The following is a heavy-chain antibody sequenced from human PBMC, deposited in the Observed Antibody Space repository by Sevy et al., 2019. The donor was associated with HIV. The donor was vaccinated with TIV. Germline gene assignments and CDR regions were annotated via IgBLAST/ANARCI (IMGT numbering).Heavy chain of an antibody. Sequence: GGSLRLSCAASGFTFSSYWMHWVHQAPGKGLVWVSRINSDGSSTSYADSVKGRFTISRDNAKNTLYLQMNSLRAEDTAVYYCARLGYSYGWYYYGMDVWGQGTTVTVSS. CDR1: GFTFSSYW. CDR2: INSDGSST. V-gene: IGHV3-74*01. CDR3: ARLGYSYGWYYYGMDV. J-gene: IGHJ6*02. D-gene: IGHD5-18*01.